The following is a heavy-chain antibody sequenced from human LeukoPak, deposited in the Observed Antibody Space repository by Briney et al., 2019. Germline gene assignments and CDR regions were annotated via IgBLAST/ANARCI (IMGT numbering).Heavy chain of an antibody. Sequence: SVKVSCKASGGTFSSYAISWERQAPGQGLEWMGRTIPILGIANYAQKFQGRVTITADKSTSTAYMELSSLRSEDTAVYYCARGAWDYIKYYYDSSGYDYWGQGTLVTVSS. CDR3: ARGAWDYIKYYYDSSGYDY. V-gene: IGHV1-69*04. J-gene: IGHJ4*02. CDR1: GGTFSSYA. CDR2: TIPILGIA. D-gene: IGHD3-22*01.